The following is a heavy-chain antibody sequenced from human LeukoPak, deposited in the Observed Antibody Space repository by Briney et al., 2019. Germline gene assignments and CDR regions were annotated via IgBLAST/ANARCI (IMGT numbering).Heavy chain of an antibody. CDR1: GGSISGSSYY. J-gene: IGHJ4*02. V-gene: IGHV4-39*01. D-gene: IGHD3-10*01. Sequence: SETLSLTCTVSGGSISGSSYYWGWIRQPPGKGLEWIGSIYYSGSTYYNPSLKSRVTISVDTSKNQFSLKLSSVTAADTAVYYCARLAGSGSYFDLYFDYWGQETLATVSS. CDR3: ARLAGSGSYFDLYFDY. CDR2: IYYSGST.